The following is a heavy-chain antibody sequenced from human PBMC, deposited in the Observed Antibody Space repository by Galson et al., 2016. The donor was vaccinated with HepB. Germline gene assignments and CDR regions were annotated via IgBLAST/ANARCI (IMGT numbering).Heavy chain of an antibody. J-gene: IGHJ5*02. V-gene: IGHV3-74*01. CDR1: GFTFSSYW. CDR2: INSDGSST. D-gene: IGHD4-17*01. Sequence: SLRLSCAASGFTFSSYWMRWVRQAPGKGLVWVSRINSDGSSTSYADSVKGRFTISRDNAKNTLYLQMNSLRAEDTAVYYCARGGDYASWFDPWGQGTLVTVSS. CDR3: ARGGDYASWFDP.